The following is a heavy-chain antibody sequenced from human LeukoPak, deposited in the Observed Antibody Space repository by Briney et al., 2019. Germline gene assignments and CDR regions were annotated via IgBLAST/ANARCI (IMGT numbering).Heavy chain of an antibody. CDR1: GFTFSNYA. V-gene: IGHV3-23*01. D-gene: IGHD6-19*01. CDR3: AKEGPYSSGWFYYYYGMDV. J-gene: IGHJ6*02. CDR2: ISGSGGST. Sequence: PGGSLRLSCAASGFTFSNYAMSWVRQAPGKGLEWVSAISGSGGSTYYADSVKGRFTISRDNSKNTLYLQMNSLRAEDTAVYYCAKEGPYSSGWFYYYYGMDVWGQGTTVTVSS.